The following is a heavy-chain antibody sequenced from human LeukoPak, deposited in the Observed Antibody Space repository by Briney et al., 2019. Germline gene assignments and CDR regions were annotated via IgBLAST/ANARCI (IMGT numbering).Heavy chain of an antibody. CDR2: IRSDGSNK. J-gene: IGHJ4*02. CDR3: AKGLLGLGDY. D-gene: IGHD3/OR15-3a*01. CDR1: GFTFSNYG. V-gene: IGHV3-30*02. Sequence: PGGSLRLSCAASGFTFSNYGMHWVCQAPGKGLEWVAFIRSDGSNKYSADSVKGRFTISRDNSKNTVYLQMNSLRAEDTAVYYCAKGLLGLGDYWGQGTLVTVSS.